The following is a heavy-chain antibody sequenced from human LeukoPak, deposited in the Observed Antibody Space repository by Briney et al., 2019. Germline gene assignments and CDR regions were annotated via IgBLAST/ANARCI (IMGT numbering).Heavy chain of an antibody. D-gene: IGHD6-19*01. V-gene: IGHV3-7*03. Sequence: GGSLRLSCTASGFSFSSYWMSRVRQAPGKGLEWVANIRKDGSEKYYEDSVTGRFTISRDNAKNSLYLQMNSLRAEDTDVYYCARLMHSVAGNWFDPWGQGTLVTVSS. CDR2: IRKDGSEK. CDR1: GFSFSSYW. J-gene: IGHJ5*02. CDR3: ARLMHSVAGNWFDP.